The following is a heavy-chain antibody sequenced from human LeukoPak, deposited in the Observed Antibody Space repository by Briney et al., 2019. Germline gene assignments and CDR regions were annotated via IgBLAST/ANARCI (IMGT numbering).Heavy chain of an antibody. J-gene: IGHJ4*02. Sequence: SETLSLTCTVSGGSINNSISYWGWIRQPPGKGLEWIGSSYYTGNSYYKPSPKSRGTVSIDTSKNQFSLKLRSVTAADTAVYYCARGLYYYGSGSYRPYSFDHWGQGTLVTVSS. V-gene: IGHV4-39*07. CDR1: GGSINNSISY. CDR2: SYYTGNS. CDR3: ARGLYYYGSGSYRPYSFDH. D-gene: IGHD3-10*01.